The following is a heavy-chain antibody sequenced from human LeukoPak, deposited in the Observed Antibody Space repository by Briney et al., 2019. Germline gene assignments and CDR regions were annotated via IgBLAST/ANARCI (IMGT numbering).Heavy chain of an antibody. D-gene: IGHD1-1*01. CDR3: VKRWTGTTIGQQDY. J-gene: IGHJ4*02. V-gene: IGHV3-30*18. CDR2: ISYDGSNK. Sequence: GGSLRLSCAASGFTFSSYGMHWVRQAPGKGLEWVAVISYDGSNKYYADSVKGRFTISRDNSKNALYLQMNSLRGEDMAVYYCVKRWTGTTIGQQDYWGQGTLVTVSS. CDR1: GFTFSSYG.